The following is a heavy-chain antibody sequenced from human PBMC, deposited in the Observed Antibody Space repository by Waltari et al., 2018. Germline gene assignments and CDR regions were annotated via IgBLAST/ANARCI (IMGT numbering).Heavy chain of an antibody. CDR3: AGETKSRSYYNPFDY. V-gene: IGHV1-69*10. Sequence: QVQLVQSGAEVKKPGSSVKVSCKASGGTFSSYAISWVRQAPGQGLEWMGGINPILGIANYRQKVQGRVTNTADKSTGTAYMGLSSLRSEDTAVYYWAGETKSRSYYNPFDYLGQGTLVTVSS. J-gene: IGHJ4*02. CDR2: INPILGIA. CDR1: GGTFSSYA. D-gene: IGHD3-10*01.